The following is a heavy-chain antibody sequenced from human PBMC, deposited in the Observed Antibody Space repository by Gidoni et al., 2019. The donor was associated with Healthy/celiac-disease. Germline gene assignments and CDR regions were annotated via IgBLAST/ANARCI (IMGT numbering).Heavy chain of an antibody. CDR1: GFTFSSLA. Sequence: EVQLLESGGGLVQPGGSLRLSCAASGFTFSSLAMCWVRQAPGKGLEWVSAISVRGGSTYYADSVKGRFTISRDNSKNTLYLQMNSLRAEDTAVYYCAKSQDSSGPDFDYWGQGTLVTVSS. J-gene: IGHJ4*02. CDR3: AKSQDSSGPDFDY. V-gene: IGHV3-23*01. CDR2: ISVRGGST. D-gene: IGHD3-22*01.